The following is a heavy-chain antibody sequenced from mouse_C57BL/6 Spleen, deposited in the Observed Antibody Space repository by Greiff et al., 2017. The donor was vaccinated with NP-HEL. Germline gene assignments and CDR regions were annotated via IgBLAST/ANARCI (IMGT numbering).Heavy chain of an antibody. J-gene: IGHJ2*01. Sequence: VKLVESGAELAKPGASVKLSCKASGYIFISFWMHWIKQRPGQGLEWIGYINPSSGYTMYNQKFKDKATLTADKSSSTAYMQLSSLTYEDSAVYYCTRSKDYYDDYWGQGTTLTVSS. CDR3: TRSKDYYDDY. CDR1: GYIFISFW. D-gene: IGHD1-1*01. V-gene: IGHV1-7*01. CDR2: INPSSGYT.